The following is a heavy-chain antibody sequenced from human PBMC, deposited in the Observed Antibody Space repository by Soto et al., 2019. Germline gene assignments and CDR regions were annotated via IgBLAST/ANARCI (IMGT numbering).Heavy chain of an antibody. V-gene: IGHV1-69*06. Sequence: SVKVSCKASVGTFSSYAISWVRQAPGQGLEWMGGIIPIFGTANYAQKFQGRVTITADKSTSTAYMELSSLRSEDTAVYYCARNRGVVVVVAATAPGWFDPWGQGTLVTVSS. CDR1: VGTFSSYA. J-gene: IGHJ5*02. CDR3: ARNRGVVVVVAATAPGWFDP. D-gene: IGHD2-15*01. CDR2: IIPIFGTA.